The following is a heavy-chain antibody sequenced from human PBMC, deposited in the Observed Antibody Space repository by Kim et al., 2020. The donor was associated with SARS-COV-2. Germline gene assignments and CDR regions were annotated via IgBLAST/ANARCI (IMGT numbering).Heavy chain of an antibody. Sequence: GGSLRLSCAASGFTFDDYAMHWVRQAPGKGLEWVSLISGDGGSTYYADSVKGRFTISRDNSKNSLYLQMNSLRTEDTALYYCAKPGIAAPDGAIGDWYYDLRRRGTQVTVSS. J-gene: IGHJ2*01. V-gene: IGHV3-43*02. CDR2: ISGDGGST. D-gene: IGHD6-13*01. CDR1: GFTFDDYA. CDR3: AKPGIAAPDGAIGDWYYDL.